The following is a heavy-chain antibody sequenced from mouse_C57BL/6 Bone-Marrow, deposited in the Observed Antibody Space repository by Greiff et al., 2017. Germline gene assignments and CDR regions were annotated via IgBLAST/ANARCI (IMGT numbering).Heavy chain of an antibody. CDR3: ARRAGSSDRCAY. CDR1: GYTFTSYW. CDR2: IHPSDSYT. Sequence: QVQLQQPGAELVMPGASVKLSCKASGYTFTSYWMHWVKQRPGQGLEWIGEIHPSDSYTNYNQKFKGKSTLTVDKSSSTAYMQLSSLTSEDSAVLYCARRAGSSDRCAYWGQGTLVTVSA. V-gene: IGHV1-69*01. J-gene: IGHJ3*01. D-gene: IGHD1-1*01.